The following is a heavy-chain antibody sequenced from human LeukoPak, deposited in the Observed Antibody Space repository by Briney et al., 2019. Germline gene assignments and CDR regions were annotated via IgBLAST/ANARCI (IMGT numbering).Heavy chain of an antibody. Sequence: SETLSLTCAVYGGSFSGYYWSWIRQPPGKGLEWIGEINHSGSTNYNPSLKSRVTISVDTSKNQFSLKLSSVTAADTAVYYCARGVAVAGIAPFQHWGQGTLDTVSS. V-gene: IGHV4-34*01. J-gene: IGHJ1*01. CDR2: INHSGST. CDR1: GGSFSGYY. D-gene: IGHD6-19*01. CDR3: ARGVAVAGIAPFQH.